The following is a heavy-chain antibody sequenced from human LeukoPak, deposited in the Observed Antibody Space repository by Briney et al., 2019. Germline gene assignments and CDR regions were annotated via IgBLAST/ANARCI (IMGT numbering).Heavy chain of an antibody. D-gene: IGHD3-22*01. J-gene: IGHJ4*02. CDR3: ARDGTYYYDSSGSDFDY. V-gene: IGHV1-2*02. CDR2: INPNSGGT. CDR1: GYTFTGYY. Sequence: ASVKVSCKASGYTFTGYYMHWVRQAPGQGLEWMGWINPNSGGTNYAQKFQGRVTMTRDTSISTAYMELSRLRSDDTAVYYCARDGTYYYDSSGSDFDYWGQGTLVTVSS.